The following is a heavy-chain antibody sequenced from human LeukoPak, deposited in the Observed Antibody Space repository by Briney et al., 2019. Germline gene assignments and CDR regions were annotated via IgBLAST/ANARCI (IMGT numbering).Heavy chain of an antibody. D-gene: IGHD2-15*01. J-gene: IGHJ5*02. CDR1: GFTFSSYA. CDR3: AKDAVAASYNWFDP. V-gene: IGHV3-23*01. CDR2: FRGSGDST. Sequence: PGGSLRLSCAASGFTFSSYAMSWVRQAPGKGLEWVSAFRGSGDSTYYADSVKGRFTISRDNSKNTLYLQMNSLRAEDTAVYYCAKDAVAASYNWFDPWGQGTLVTVSS.